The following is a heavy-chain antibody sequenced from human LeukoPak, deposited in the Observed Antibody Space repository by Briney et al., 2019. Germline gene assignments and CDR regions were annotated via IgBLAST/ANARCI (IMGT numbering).Heavy chain of an antibody. CDR2: ISSSSSYI. CDR1: GFTFSSYS. Sequence: GGSLRLSCAASGFTFSSYSMNWVRQAPGKGLEWVSSISSSSSYIYYADSVKGRFTISRDNAKNSLYLQMNSLRAEDTAVYYCARDSCSGGSCYFDYWGQGTRVTVAS. J-gene: IGHJ4*02. D-gene: IGHD2-15*01. V-gene: IGHV3-21*01. CDR3: ARDSCSGGSCYFDY.